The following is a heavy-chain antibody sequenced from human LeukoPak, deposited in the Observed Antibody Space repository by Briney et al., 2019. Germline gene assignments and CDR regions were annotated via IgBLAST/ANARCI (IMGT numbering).Heavy chain of an antibody. CDR2: SNPNSGGT. D-gene: IGHD3-3*01. V-gene: IGHV1-2*02. J-gene: IGHJ6*03. Sequence: AASVKVSCKASGYTFTGYYMHWVRHAPGQGLELMGWSNPNSGGTNYAQKFQGRVTMTRDTSTSTAYMELSRLRSDDTAVYYCARVVRAYFWSGYYDYYYMDVWGKGPTVPVSS. CDR1: GYTFTGYY. CDR3: ARVVRAYFWSGYYDYYYMDV.